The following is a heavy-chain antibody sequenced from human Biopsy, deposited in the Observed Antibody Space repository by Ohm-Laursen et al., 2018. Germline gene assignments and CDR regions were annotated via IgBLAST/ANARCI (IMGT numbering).Heavy chain of an antibody. CDR3: ARRPYGGTRYWYFDL. CDR1: GGTVSSGGFY. D-gene: IGHD4-23*01. J-gene: IGHJ2*01. CDR2: IYYSGTA. V-gene: IGHV4-31*01. Sequence: SQTLSFTCTVSGGTVSSGGFYWSWTRQHPGKGLEWIGYIYYSGTAYYNPSLKSLVTISVGTSKNQFSLKLNSVTAADTAVYYCARRPYGGTRYWYFDLWGRGTLVTVSS.